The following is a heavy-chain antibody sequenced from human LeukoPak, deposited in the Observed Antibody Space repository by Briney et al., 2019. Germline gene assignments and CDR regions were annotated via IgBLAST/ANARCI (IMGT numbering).Heavy chain of an antibody. Sequence: GGSLRLSCAASGFTFSNAWMNWVRQAPGKGLEWVGRIKSKTDGGTTDYAAPVKGRFTISRDDSKNTLYLQMNSLKTEDTAVYNCTFDPNSYYYYYGMDVWGQGTTVTVSS. J-gene: IGHJ6*02. V-gene: IGHV3-15*07. D-gene: IGHD4-23*01. CDR2: IKSKTDGGTT. CDR1: GFTFSNAW. CDR3: TFDPNSYYYYYGMDV.